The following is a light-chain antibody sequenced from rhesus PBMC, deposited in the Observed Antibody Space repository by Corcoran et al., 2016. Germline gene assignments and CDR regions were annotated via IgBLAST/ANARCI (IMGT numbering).Light chain of an antibody. CDR2: DTS. V-gene: IGKV3-35*01. CDR3: QQYSNWPS. J-gene: IGKJ2*01. Sequence: EIVLTQSPATLSLSPGERATLSCRASQTVSSTLAWSQPTPGQGPRLLIYDTSSRATCIPDRLRGSGAGTDFTLTISNLDPEDVGVYYCQQYSNWPSFGQGTKVEIK. CDR1: QTVSST.